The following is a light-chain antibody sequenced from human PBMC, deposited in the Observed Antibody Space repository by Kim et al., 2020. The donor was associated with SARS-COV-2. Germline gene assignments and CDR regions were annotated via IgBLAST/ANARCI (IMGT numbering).Light chain of an antibody. J-gene: IGLJ2*01. V-gene: IGLV3-19*01. Sequence: SSELTQDPAVSVALGQTVRITCQGDSLRSYYATWYQQKPGQAPILVIYGKNNRPSGIPERFSGSSSGNKASLTITGTQAGDEADYYCNSRDTNDIVLFGGGTQLTVL. CDR2: GKN. CDR1: SLRSYY. CDR3: NSRDTNDIVL.